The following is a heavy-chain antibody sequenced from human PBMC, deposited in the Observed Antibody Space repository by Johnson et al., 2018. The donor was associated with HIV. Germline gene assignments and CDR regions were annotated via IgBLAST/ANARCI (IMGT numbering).Heavy chain of an antibody. V-gene: IGHV3-9*01. CDR2: ISWNSGNI. D-gene: IGHD6-19*01. CDR1: GFTFDDYA. Sequence: VQLVESGGGLVQPGRSLRLSCAASGFTFDDYAMHWVRQAPGKGLEWVSGISWNSGNIGYADSVKGRFTISRDNSKNSLYLQMNSLRAEDTAVYYCARDIIAVAGYDAFDIWGQGTMVTVSS. J-gene: IGHJ3*02. CDR3: ARDIIAVAGYDAFDI.